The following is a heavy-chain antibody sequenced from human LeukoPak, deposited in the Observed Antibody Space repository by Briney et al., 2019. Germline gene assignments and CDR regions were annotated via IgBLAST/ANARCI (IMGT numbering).Heavy chain of an antibody. CDR2: ISTYNGNT. CDR1: GYTFTSYG. V-gene: IGHV1-18*01. Sequence: ASVKVSCKASGYTFTSYGISWVRQAPGQGLEWMGWISTYNGNTNYAQKFQGRVTMTTYTSTSTAYMELRSLRSDDTAVYYCARGKYSSSPFDYWGQGTLVTVSS. CDR3: ARGKYSSSPFDY. D-gene: IGHD6-13*01. J-gene: IGHJ4*02.